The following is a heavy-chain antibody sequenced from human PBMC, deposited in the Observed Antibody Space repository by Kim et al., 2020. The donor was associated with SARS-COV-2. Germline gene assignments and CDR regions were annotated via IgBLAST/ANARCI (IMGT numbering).Heavy chain of an antibody. D-gene: IGHD1-1*01. CDR3: ARVLYNRDQSGWFDP. CDR1: GGSISSSSYY. V-gene: IGHV4-39*07. Sequence: SETLSLTCTVSGGSISSSSYYWGWIRQPPGKGLEWIGSIYYSGSTYYNPSLKSRVTISVDTSKNQFSLKLSSVTAADTAVYYCARVLYNRDQSGWFDPWGQGTLVTVSS. CDR2: IYYSGST. J-gene: IGHJ5*02.